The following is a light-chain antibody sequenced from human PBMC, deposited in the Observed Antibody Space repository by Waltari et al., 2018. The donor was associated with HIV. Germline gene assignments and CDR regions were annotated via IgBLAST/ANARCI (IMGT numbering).Light chain of an antibody. CDR3: QSYDSSLSGWV. J-gene: IGLJ3*02. CDR2: GNN. CDR1: SSNIGAGYD. V-gene: IGLV1-40*01. Sequence: QSVLTQPPSVSGAPGQRVTISCTGTSSNIGAGYDVQWYQHLPGTAPKLLIYGNNSRPAGLPDRFSGSKSGTSASLAITGLQTDDEADYYGQSYDSSLSGWVFGGGTKLTVL.